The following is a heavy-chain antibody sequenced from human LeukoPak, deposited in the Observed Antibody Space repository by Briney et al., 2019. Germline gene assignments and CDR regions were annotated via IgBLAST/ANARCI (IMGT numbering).Heavy chain of an antibody. CDR1: GFTFSAYG. D-gene: IGHD1-1*01. CDR2: ISNHNGNT. CDR3: ARGVAMGTTCYFDS. V-gene: IGHV1-18*01. J-gene: IGHJ4*02. Sequence: ASVKVSCKTSGFTFSAYGIAWVRQAPGQGPEWMGWISNHNGNTNYAQKFQGRISVTTETSTGTAFLEVRDLKSDDTAVYYCARGVAMGTTCYFDSWGRGTQVTVAS.